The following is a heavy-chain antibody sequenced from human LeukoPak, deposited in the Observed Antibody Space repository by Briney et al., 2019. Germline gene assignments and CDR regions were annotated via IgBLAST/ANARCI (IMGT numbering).Heavy chain of an antibody. J-gene: IGHJ4*02. V-gene: IGHV3-9*03. CDR2: ISWNSGSI. D-gene: IGHD1-20*01. Sequence: GGSLRLSCAASGFTFDDYGMSWVRQAPGKGLEWVSGISWNSGSIGYADSVKGRFTISRDNAKNSLYLQMNSLRAEDMALYYCAKGSSITGTTDYFDYWGQGTLVTVSS. CDR3: AKGSSITGTTDYFDY. CDR1: GFTFDDYG.